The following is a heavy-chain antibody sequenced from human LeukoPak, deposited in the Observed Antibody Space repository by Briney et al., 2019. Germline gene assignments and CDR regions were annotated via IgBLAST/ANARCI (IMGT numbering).Heavy chain of an antibody. V-gene: IGHV4-34*01. Sequence: SETLSLTCAVSGGSFSGYYWSRIRQPPGKGLEWIGEINHSGSTNYNPSLKSRVTISVDTSKNQFFLKLSSVTAADTAVYYCARGRWAYCSGGSCEYYMDVWGKGTTVTVSS. D-gene: IGHD2-15*01. J-gene: IGHJ6*03. CDR3: ARGRWAYCSGGSCEYYMDV. CDR2: INHSGST. CDR1: GGSFSGYY.